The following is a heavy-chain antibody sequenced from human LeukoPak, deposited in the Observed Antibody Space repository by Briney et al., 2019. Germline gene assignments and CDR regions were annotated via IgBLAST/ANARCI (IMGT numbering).Heavy chain of an antibody. CDR3: ARLYFYVSGTYSRYFDY. D-gene: IGHD3-10*01. CDR2: IYSGGTT. CDR1: GFTVSSNY. V-gene: IGHV3-53*01. J-gene: IGHJ4*02. Sequence: GGSLRLSCAASGFTVSSNYMTWVRQAPGKGLEWVSIIYSGGTTYYADSVKDRFTISRDNSKNTLYLQMNSLRAEDTAVYYCARLYFYVSGTYSRYFDYWGQGTLVTVSS.